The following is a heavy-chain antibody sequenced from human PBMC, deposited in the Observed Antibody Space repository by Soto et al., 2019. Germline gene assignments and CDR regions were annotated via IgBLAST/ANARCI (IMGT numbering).Heavy chain of an antibody. CDR2: MNTNSWNT. CDR1: DSTXINYE. J-gene: IGHJ5*02. V-gene: IGHV1-8*01. CDR3: VRMASSGSLNWFDP. Sequence: SXKVSFMGSDSTXINYEFSVVRQATGQGLEGIGWMNTNSWNTGYELKIQSRVSMTRNTSITTVYLEQSSVASDDTAVHYCVRMASSGSLNWFDPWGQGTLGNVSS. D-gene: IGHD5-12*01.